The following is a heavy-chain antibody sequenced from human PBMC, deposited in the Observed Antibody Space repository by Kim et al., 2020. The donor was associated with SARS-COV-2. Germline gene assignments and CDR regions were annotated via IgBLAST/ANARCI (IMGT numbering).Heavy chain of an antibody. CDR1: GYTFTSYA. V-gene: IGHV7-4-1*02. CDR2: INTNTGNP. Sequence: ASVKVSCKASGYTFTSYAMNWVRQAPGQGLEWMGWINTNTGNPTYAQGFTGRFVFSLDTSVSTAYLQISSLKAEDTAVYYCARNPDVLRYLDWLLYNGGGFDYWGQGTLVTVSS. J-gene: IGHJ4*02. D-gene: IGHD3-9*01. CDR3: ARNPDVLRYLDWLLYNGGGFDY.